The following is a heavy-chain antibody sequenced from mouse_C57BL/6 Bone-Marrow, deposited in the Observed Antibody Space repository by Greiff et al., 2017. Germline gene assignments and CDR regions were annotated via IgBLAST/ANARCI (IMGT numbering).Heavy chain of an antibody. CDR1: GFTFSDYG. D-gene: IGHD2-3*01. CDR2: ISSSSSTI. Sequence: EVKLQQSGAGLVKPGASLKLSCAASGFTFSDYGMHWVRQAPEKGLEWVAYISSSSSTIYYADTVKGRVTISRDNAKDTLFMQLTRLSSEDTAMYYGACWLLRWDCDVGGRGTTATVSA. V-gene: IGHV5-17*01. CDR3: ACWLLRWDCDV. J-gene: IGHJ1*03.